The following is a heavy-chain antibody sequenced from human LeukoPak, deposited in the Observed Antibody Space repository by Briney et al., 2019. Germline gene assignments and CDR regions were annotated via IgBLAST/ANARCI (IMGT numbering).Heavy chain of an antibody. CDR2: ISYDGSNK. Sequence: PGGSLRLSCAASGFTFSSYGMHWVRQAPGKGLEWVAVISYDGSNKYYADSVKGRFTISRDNSKNTLYLQMNSLRAEDTAVYYCAKLRGSGSSDYWGQGTLVTVSS. CDR1: GFTFSSYG. CDR3: AKLRGSGSSDY. D-gene: IGHD3-10*01. V-gene: IGHV3-30*18. J-gene: IGHJ4*02.